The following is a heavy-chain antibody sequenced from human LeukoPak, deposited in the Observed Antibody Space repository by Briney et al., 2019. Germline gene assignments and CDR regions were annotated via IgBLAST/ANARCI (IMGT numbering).Heavy chain of an antibody. CDR3: ARFLYYDFWSGYDY. D-gene: IGHD3-3*01. CDR1: GGTFSSYA. Sequence: ASVKVSCKASGGTFSSYAISWVRQAPGQGLEWMGGIIPIFGTANYAQKFQGRVTITTDESTSTAYMELSSLRSEDTAVYYCARFLYYDFWSGYDYWGQGTLVTVSS. V-gene: IGHV1-69*05. CDR2: IIPIFGTA. J-gene: IGHJ4*02.